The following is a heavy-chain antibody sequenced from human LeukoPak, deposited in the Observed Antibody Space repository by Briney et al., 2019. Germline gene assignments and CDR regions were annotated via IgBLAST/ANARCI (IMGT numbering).Heavy chain of an antibody. D-gene: IGHD4-23*01. CDR3: ARGLGYGGNQPRNWFDP. CDR2: INHSGST. J-gene: IGHJ5*02. CDR1: GGSFSGYY. Sequence: PSETLSLTCAVYGGSFSGYYWSWVRQPPGKGLEWIGEINHSGSTNYNPSLKSRVTISVDTSKNQFSLKLSSVTAADTAVYYCARGLGYGGNQPRNWFDPWGQGTLVTVSS. V-gene: IGHV4-34*01.